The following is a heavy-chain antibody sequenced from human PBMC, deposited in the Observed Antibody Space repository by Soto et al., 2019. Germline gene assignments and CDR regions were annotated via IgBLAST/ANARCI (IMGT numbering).Heavy chain of an antibody. D-gene: IGHD3-10*01. J-gene: IGHJ4*02. Sequence: ESGGGVVQPGRSLRLSCAASGFTFSSYGMHWVRQAPGKGLEWVAVISYDGSNKYYADSVKGRFTISRDNSKNTLYLQMNSLRAEDTAVYYCAKGFGEDFDYWGQGTLVTVSS. V-gene: IGHV3-30*18. CDR1: GFTFSSYG. CDR2: ISYDGSNK. CDR3: AKGFGEDFDY.